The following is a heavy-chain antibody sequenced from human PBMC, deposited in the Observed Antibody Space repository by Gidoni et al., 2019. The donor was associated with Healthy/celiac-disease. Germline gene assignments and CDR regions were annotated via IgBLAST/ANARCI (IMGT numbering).Heavy chain of an antibody. Sequence: EVQLVESGGGLVQPGGSLRLSCAASVFTFSSYAMHWVRQAPGKGLEYVSAISSNGGSTYYANSVKGRFTISRDNSKNTLYLQMGSLRAEYMAVYYCARGSLVGATAGLFDPWGQGTLVTVSS. D-gene: IGHD1-26*01. CDR2: ISSNGGST. CDR1: VFTFSSYA. V-gene: IGHV3-64*01. CDR3: ARGSLVGATAGLFDP. J-gene: IGHJ5*02.